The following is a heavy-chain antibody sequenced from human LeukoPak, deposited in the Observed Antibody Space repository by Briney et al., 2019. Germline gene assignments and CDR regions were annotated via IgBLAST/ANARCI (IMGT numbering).Heavy chain of an antibody. Sequence: GGSLRLSCAASGFTFSSCAMSWVRQAPGGGLEWVSAISGSGGSTYYADSVKGRFTISRDNSKNTLYLQMNSLRGEDTAVYYCAKGRSGFDWLPPFDYWGQGTLVTVSS. J-gene: IGHJ4*02. D-gene: IGHD3-9*01. V-gene: IGHV3-23*01. CDR1: GFTFSSCA. CDR2: ISGSGGST. CDR3: AKGRSGFDWLPPFDY.